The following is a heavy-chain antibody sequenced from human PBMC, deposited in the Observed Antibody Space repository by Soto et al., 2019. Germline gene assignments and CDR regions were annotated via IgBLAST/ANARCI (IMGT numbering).Heavy chain of an antibody. D-gene: IGHD3-10*01. Sequence: QVQLQESGPGLVKPSGTLSLTCAVSGDSISSSTWWSWVRQPPGKGLEWIAEVYYNGDTNYNPSLKSRVTISIDTSKNEFSRKLNSVTAADTAMYYCARETLLARGEINRYFQHWGQGTLVTVSS. V-gene: IGHV4-4*02. CDR2: VYYNGDT. CDR1: GDSISSSTW. J-gene: IGHJ1*01. CDR3: ARETLLARGEINRYFQH.